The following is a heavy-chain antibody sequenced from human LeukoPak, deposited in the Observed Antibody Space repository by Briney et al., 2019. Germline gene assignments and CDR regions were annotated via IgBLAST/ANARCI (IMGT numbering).Heavy chain of an antibody. CDR3: ARGVSSSWYHDAFDI. D-gene: IGHD6-13*01. CDR1: GYSISSGYY. V-gene: IGHV4-38-2*02. CDR2: IYHSGST. J-gene: IGHJ3*02. Sequence: SETLSLTCTVCGYSISSGYYWGWIRQPPGKGLEWIGSIYHSGSTYYNPSLKSRVTISVDTSKNQFSLKLSSVTAADTAVYYCARGVSSSWYHDAFDIWGQGTMVTVSS.